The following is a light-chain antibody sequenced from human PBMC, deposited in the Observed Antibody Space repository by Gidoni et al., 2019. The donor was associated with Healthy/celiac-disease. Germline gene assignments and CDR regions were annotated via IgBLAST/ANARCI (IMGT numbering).Light chain of an antibody. CDR2: QDS. CDR1: KLGDKY. Sequence: SYELTQPPSVSVSPGQTASITCSGDKLGDKYACWDQQKPGQSLVLVIYQDSKRPSGIPERFSGSKSGNTATLTISGTQAMDEADYYCQAWDSSTAWVFGGGTKLTVL. CDR3: QAWDSSTAWV. J-gene: IGLJ3*02. V-gene: IGLV3-1*01.